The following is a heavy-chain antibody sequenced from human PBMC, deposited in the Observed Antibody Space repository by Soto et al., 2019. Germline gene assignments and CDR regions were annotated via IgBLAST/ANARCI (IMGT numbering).Heavy chain of an antibody. J-gene: IGHJ4*02. V-gene: IGHV4-30-4*01. CDR2: ISYSGTT. CDR3: ATMGTPVTGLYYFDY. CDR1: GGSISSGNYY. Sequence: SETLSLTCTVSGGSISSGNYYWSWIRQPPGKGLEWIGFISYSGTTHYSASLRSRVSISVDTSKNQFSLDLSSVTAADTAVYYCATMGTPVTGLYYFDYWGQGTPVTSPQ. D-gene: IGHD4-17*01.